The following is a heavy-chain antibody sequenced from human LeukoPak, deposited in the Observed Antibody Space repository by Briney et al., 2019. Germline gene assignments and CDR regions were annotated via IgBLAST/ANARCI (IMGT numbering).Heavy chain of an antibody. Sequence: SETLSLTCTVSGGSISGYYWSWIRQPPGKGLEWIGYIYYRGSTNYNPSLKSRVTISVDMSKNQFSLKLNSMTAADTAVYYCARLRYDILTGYEFDYWGQGTLVTVSS. CDR1: GGSISGYY. V-gene: IGHV4-59*01. CDR2: IYYRGST. D-gene: IGHD3-9*01. J-gene: IGHJ4*02. CDR3: ARLRYDILTGYEFDY.